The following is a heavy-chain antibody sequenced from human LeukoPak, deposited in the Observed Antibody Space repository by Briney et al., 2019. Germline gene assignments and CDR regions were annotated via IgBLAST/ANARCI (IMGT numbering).Heavy chain of an antibody. D-gene: IGHD5-24*01. CDR2: IHKSGST. V-gene: IGHV4-61*02. CDR3: ARDRRDGYNLYYFDL. CDR1: GGSISSVSHY. Sequence: SETLSLTCTVSGGSISSVSHYWSWIRQPAGKGLEWIGRIHKSGSTNYNPSLKSRVTISVDTSKNQFSLKLSSVTAADTAVYYCARDRRDGYNLYYFDLWGQGTLVTVSS. J-gene: IGHJ4*02.